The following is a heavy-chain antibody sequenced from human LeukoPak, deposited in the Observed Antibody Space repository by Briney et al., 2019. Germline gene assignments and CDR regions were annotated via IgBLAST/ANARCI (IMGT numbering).Heavy chain of an antibody. D-gene: IGHD3-3*01. CDR2: IWYDGSNK. V-gene: IGHV3-33*08. J-gene: IGHJ4*02. Sequence: GGSLRLSCAASGFTFSSYEMNWVRQAPGKGLEWVAVIWYDGSNKYYADSVKGRFTISRDNSKNTLYLQMNSLRAEDTAVYYCARDHTIFGVARYYFDYWGQGTLVTVSS. CDR3: ARDHTIFGVARYYFDY. CDR1: GFTFSSYE.